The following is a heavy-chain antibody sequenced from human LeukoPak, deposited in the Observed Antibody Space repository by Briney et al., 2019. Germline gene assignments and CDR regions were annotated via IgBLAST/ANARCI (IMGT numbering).Heavy chain of an antibody. V-gene: IGHV4-38-2*01. CDR2: IYHSWST. CDR3: AVIVGATFVWY. CDR1: GYSISSGYY. D-gene: IGHD1-26*01. Sequence: PSETLSLTCAVSGYSISSGYYWGWIRQPPGNGLEWIGSIYHSWSTYYNPSLKTRVTISVDTSKNQFSLNLRSVTAADTAVYYCAVIVGATFVWYWGQGTLVTVSS. J-gene: IGHJ4*02.